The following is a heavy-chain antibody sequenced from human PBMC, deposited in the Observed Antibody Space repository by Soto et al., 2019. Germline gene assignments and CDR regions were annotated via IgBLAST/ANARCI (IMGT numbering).Heavy chain of an antibody. D-gene: IGHD3-10*01. J-gene: IGHJ6*02. V-gene: IGHV4-34*01. Sequence: KASETLSLTCAVYGGSFSGYYWSWIRQPPGKGLEWIGEINHSGSTNYNPSLKSRVTISVDTSKNQFSLKLTSVTAADTAVYYCARMRRQLARPSGSFYYYYGMDVWGQGTTVTVSS. CDR3: ARMRRQLARPSGSFYYYYGMDV. CDR2: INHSGST. CDR1: GGSFSGYY.